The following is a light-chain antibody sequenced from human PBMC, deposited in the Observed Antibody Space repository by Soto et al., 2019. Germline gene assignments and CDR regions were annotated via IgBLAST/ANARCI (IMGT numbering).Light chain of an antibody. J-gene: IGKJ1*01. CDR2: DAS. CDR3: QQYGSSGT. CDR1: QSVSSN. V-gene: IGKV3-20*01. Sequence: EIVMTQSPATLSVSPGERATLSCRGSQSVSSNLAWYQQQPGQAPRLLIYDASNRATGIPARFSGSGSGTDFTLTISRLEPEDFAVYYCQQYGSSGTFGQGTKVDIK.